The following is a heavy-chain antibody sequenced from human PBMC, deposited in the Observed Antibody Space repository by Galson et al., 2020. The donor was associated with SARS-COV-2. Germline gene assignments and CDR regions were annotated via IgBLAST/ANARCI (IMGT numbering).Heavy chain of an antibody. J-gene: IGHJ4*02. V-gene: IGHV3-30*18. CDR3: AKVEGYDYLTPFDV. D-gene: IGHD3-9*01. Sequence: SLKIPCSASGFTFRSYGMHWVRQAPGKGLEWVAGISNNGSTKFYRDYVKGRFTISRDNSKNTLYLQMNSLLAEDPAVYYCAKVEGYDYLTPFDVWGQGTLVTVSS. CDR1: GFTFRSYG. CDR2: ISNNGSTK.